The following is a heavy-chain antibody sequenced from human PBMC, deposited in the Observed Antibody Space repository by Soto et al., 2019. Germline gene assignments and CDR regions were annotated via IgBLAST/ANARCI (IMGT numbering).Heavy chain of an antibody. V-gene: IGHV3-74*01. J-gene: IGHJ4*02. CDR2: IQSDGRST. CDR1: GFSLSSYW. D-gene: IGHD6-19*01. CDR3: AREKAVAGTTFDY. Sequence: EVQLVESGGGSVQPGGSLRLSCAASGFSLSSYWMHWVRQVPGKGLVWVSRIQSDGRSTNYADSVKGRFTISKDNAKNTLYLQMDSRRVEDTAVYYCAREKAVAGTTFDYWGQGTLVTVSS.